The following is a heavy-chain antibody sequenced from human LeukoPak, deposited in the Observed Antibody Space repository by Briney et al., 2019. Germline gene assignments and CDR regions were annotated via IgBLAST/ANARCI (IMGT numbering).Heavy chain of an antibody. CDR3: ANSEY. J-gene: IGHJ4*02. Sequence: GGSLRLSCAASGFTFSHYGMHWVRQAPGKGLEWVAFIRFDASGKHYADSVKGRLIISRDNSKHMLYLQMNSLKPEDTAVYYCANSEYWGQGTLVTVSS. CDR2: IRFDASGK. V-gene: IGHV3-30*02. CDR1: GFTFSHYG.